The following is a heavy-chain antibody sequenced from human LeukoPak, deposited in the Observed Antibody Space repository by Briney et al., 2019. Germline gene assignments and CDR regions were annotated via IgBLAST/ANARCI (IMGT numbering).Heavy chain of an antibody. CDR3: ARGPRIVVVPAAMPDNAFDI. J-gene: IGHJ3*02. D-gene: IGHD2-2*01. CDR1: GGSFSGYY. Sequence: SETLSLTCAVYGGSFSGYYWSWIRQPPGKGLEWIGETNHSGSTNYNPSLKSRVTISVDTSKNQFSLKLSSVTAADTAVYYCARGPRIVVVPAAMPDNAFDIWGQGTMVTVSS. CDR2: TNHSGST. V-gene: IGHV4-34*01.